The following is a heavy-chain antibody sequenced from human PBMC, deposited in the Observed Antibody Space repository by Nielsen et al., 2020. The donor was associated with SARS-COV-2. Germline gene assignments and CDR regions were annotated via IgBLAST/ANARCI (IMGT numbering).Heavy chain of an antibody. CDR3: ARGYGGNPFDY. V-gene: IGHV3-53*01. J-gene: IGHJ4*02. Sequence: GESLKISCAASGFTVSSNYMSWVRQAPGKGLEWVSVIYSGGSTYYADSVKGRFTISRDNSKNTLYLQMNSLRAEDTAVYYCARGYGGNPFDYWGQGTLVTVSS. D-gene: IGHD4-23*01. CDR1: GFTVSSNY. CDR2: IYSGGST.